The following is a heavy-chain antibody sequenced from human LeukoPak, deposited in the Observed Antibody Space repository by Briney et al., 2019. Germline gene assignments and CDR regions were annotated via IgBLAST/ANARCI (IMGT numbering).Heavy chain of an antibody. J-gene: IGHJ4*02. CDR3: ARGGHCSSTSCQLGRFDY. D-gene: IGHD2-2*01. Sequence: SETLSLTCAVYGGSFSGYYWSWLRQPPGKGLEWIGEINHSGSTNYNPSLKSRVTISVDTSKNQFSLKLSSVTAADTAVYYCARGGHCSSTSCQLGRFDYWGQGTLVTVSS. CDR1: GGSFSGYY. CDR2: INHSGST. V-gene: IGHV4-34*01.